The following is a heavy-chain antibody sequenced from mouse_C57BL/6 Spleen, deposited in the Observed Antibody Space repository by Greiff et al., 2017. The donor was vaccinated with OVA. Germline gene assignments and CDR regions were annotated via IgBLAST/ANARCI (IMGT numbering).Heavy chain of an antibody. CDR2: IDPSDSYT. CDR1: GYTFTSYW. Sequence: QVQLQQPGAELVKPGASVKLSCKASGYTFTSYWMQWVKQRTGQGLEWIGEIDPSDSYTNSNQKFKGKDTLTVDTSSSTAYMQLSSLTSEDSAVYYCARRGPANWDVFDYWGQGTTLTVSS. J-gene: IGHJ2*01. V-gene: IGHV1-50*01. CDR3: ARRGPANWDVFDY. D-gene: IGHD4-1*01.